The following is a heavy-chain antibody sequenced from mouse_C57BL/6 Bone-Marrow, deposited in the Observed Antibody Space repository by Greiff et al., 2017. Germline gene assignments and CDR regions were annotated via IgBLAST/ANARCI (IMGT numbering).Heavy chain of an antibody. CDR1: GYAFSSSW. CDR2: IYPGDGDT. CDR3: ARRGLRGFDY. J-gene: IGHJ2*01. D-gene: IGHD2-4*01. V-gene: IGHV1-82*01. Sequence: QVQLQQSGPELVKPGASVKISCKASGYAFSSSWMNWVKQRPGKGLEWIGRIYPGDGDTNYNGKFKGKATLTADKSSSTAYMQLSSLTSEDSAVYFCARRGLRGFDYWGQGTTLTVSS.